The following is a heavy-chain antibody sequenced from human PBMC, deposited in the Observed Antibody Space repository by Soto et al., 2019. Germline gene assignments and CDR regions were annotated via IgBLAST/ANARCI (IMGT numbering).Heavy chain of an antibody. D-gene: IGHD3-16*01. CDR1: GSTFSNYG. J-gene: IGHJ4*02. CDR3: ARDGGSHGPSYFDS. V-gene: IGHV3-33*01. CDR2: IWYDGSNK. Sequence: VQLVESGGGVVQPERSLRLSCAASGSTFSNYGMHWVRQAPGKGPEWVAVIWYDGSNKYYGESVKGRFSISRDNSKNTLYLDINSLRTEDTAVYYCARDGGSHGPSYFDSWGQGSLVIVSS.